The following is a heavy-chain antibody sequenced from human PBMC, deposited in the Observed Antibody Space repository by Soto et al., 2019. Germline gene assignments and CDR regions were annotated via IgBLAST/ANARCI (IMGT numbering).Heavy chain of an antibody. J-gene: IGHJ4*02. CDR1: GYTLTELS. Sequence: GASVKVSCKVSGYTLTELSMHWVRQAPGKGLEWMGGFDPEDGETIYAQKFQGRVTMTEDTSTDTAYMELSSLRSEDTAVYYCATSSQYYYDSSGYPQDYFDYWGQGTLVTVSS. CDR2: FDPEDGET. CDR3: ATSSQYYYDSSGYPQDYFDY. V-gene: IGHV1-24*01. D-gene: IGHD3-22*01.